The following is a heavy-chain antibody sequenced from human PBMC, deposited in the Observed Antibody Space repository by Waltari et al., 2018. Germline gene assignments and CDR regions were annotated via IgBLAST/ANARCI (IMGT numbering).Heavy chain of an antibody. CDR3: ARLAPKTYGSPVPGRDYYYGLDV. CDR2: INGDGSTS. Sequence: EEQLVESGGGLVQPGDSLRLSCAASGFTYSTHWMHWVRQAPGKGLVWVSRINGDGSTSNYADSVKGRFTISRDNTKKTLYLQMKRLRVEDTAVYYCARLAPKTYGSPVPGRDYYYGLDVWGQGTTVTVSS. J-gene: IGHJ6*02. V-gene: IGHV3-74*01. CDR1: GFTYSTHW. D-gene: IGHD1-26*01.